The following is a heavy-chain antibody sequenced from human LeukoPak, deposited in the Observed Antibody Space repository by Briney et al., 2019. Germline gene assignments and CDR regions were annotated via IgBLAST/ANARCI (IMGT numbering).Heavy chain of an antibody. Sequence: GGSLRLSCTASGFSFSDYSFNWVRQAPGKGLEWVSCISTRGSYIYYADSVKGRFTISRDNAKNSLYLQMNSLRAEDTAVYYCARDNSYSYYYYYMDVWGKGTTVTVSS. CDR3: ARDNSYSYYYYYMDV. D-gene: IGHD1-26*01. J-gene: IGHJ6*03. V-gene: IGHV3-21*01. CDR1: GFSFSDYS. CDR2: ISTRGSYI.